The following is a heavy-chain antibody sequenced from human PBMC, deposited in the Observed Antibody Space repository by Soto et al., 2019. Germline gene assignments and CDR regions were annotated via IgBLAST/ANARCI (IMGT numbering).Heavy chain of an antibody. D-gene: IGHD1-1*01. J-gene: IGHJ4*02. Sequence: TLSLTCTISGGSISSCSYYWSWIRQHPGKGLEWIGYIYYSGSTYYNPSLKSRVTISVDTSKNQFSLKLSSVTAADTAVYYCATTLRLGNDDGFWAYYFDYWGQGTLVTVSS. V-gene: IGHV4-31*03. CDR2: IYYSGST. CDR1: GGSISSCSYY. CDR3: ATTLRLGNDDGFWAYYFDY.